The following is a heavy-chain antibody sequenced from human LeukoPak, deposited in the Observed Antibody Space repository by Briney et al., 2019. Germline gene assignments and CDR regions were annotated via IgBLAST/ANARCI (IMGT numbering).Heavy chain of an antibody. D-gene: IGHD3-9*01. V-gene: IGHV3-7*03. CDR1: GFTFSSYW. CDR2: IKQDGSEK. J-gene: IGHJ4*02. CDR3: ARDVASLTPDFDY. Sequence: PGGSLRLSCAASGFTFSSYWMSWVRQAPGKGLEWVANIKQDGSEKYYVDSVKGRFTISRDNAKNSLYLQMNSLRADDTAVYYCARDVASLTPDFDYWGQGTLVTVSS.